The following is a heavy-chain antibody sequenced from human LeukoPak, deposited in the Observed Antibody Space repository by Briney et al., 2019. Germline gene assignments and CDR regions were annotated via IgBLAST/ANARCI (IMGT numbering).Heavy chain of an antibody. CDR1: GGSFSGYY. D-gene: IGHD3-10*01. CDR2: INHSGST. CDR3: ARSGDRSFGELLWFGESFY. Sequence: NSSETLSLTCAVYGGSFSGYYWSWIRQPPGKGLEWIGEINHSGSTNYNPSLKSRVTISVDTSKNQFSLKLSSVTAADTAVYYCARSGDRSFGELLWFGESFYWGQGTLVTVSS. J-gene: IGHJ4*02. V-gene: IGHV4-34*01.